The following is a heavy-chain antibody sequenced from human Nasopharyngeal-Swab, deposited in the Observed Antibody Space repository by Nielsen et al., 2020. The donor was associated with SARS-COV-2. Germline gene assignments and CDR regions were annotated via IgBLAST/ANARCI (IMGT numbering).Heavy chain of an antibody. D-gene: IGHD6-19*01. Sequence: SQTLSLTCAISGDSVSSNSAAWNWIRQSPSRGLEWLVRTYYRSKWYNDYAVSLKSRISVNPDTSKNQFSLQLNSVTPEDTAVYYCASSIAAVAGDSFDYWGQGTLVTVSS. J-gene: IGHJ4*02. CDR2: TYYRSKWYN. CDR1: GDSVSSNSAA. V-gene: IGHV6-1*01. CDR3: ASSIAAVAGDSFDY.